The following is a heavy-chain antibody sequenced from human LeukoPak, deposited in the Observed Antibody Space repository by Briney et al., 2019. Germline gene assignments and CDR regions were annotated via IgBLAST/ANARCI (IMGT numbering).Heavy chain of an antibody. Sequence: SQTLSLTCDISGDTVSSNSAAWNWIRQSPSRGLEWLGRTYYRSKWYYDYAVSVKSRITISPDTSKNQFSLQLNSVTADDTAVYYCARTDDYVWGSYHPFDYWGQGTLVTVSS. CDR3: ARTDDYVWGSYHPFDY. CDR1: GDTVSSNSAA. J-gene: IGHJ4*02. D-gene: IGHD3-16*02. V-gene: IGHV6-1*01. CDR2: TYYRSKWYY.